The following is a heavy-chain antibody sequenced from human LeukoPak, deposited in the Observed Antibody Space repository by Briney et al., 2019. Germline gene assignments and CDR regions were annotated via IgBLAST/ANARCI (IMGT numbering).Heavy chain of an antibody. D-gene: IGHD4-23*01. V-gene: IGHV1-69*05. CDR2: IIPIFGTA. J-gene: IGHJ4*02. CDR1: GGTFSSYA. CDR3: ARDPGGNIDY. Sequence: GASVKVSCKASGGTFSSYAISWVRQAPGQGLEWTGGIIPIFGTANYAQKFQGRVTITTDESTSTAYMELSSLRSEDTAVYYCARDPGGNIDYWGQGTLVTVSS.